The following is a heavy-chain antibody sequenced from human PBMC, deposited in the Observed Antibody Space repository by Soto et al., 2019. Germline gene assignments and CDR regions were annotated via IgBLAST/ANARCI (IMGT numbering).Heavy chain of an antibody. V-gene: IGHV3-21*01. CDR2: ISSESTYL. CDR1: GFFFSAYS. D-gene: IGHD5-12*01. CDR3: ATGYSVYDWENFGY. Sequence: GGSLRLSCAASGFFFSAYSMNWVRQAPGKGLEWVSSISSESTYLYYADSVKGRFTISRDNAKNSLYLQMNSLRAEDTAIYYCATGYSVYDWENFGYWGHGTLVTVSS. J-gene: IGHJ4*01.